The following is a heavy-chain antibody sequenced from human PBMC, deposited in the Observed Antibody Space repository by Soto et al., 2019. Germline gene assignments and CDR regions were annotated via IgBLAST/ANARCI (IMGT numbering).Heavy chain of an antibody. CDR3: AATIFGVVMWFDP. Sequence: SETLSLTCTVSGGSISSYYWSWIRQPPGKGLEWIGYIYYSGSTNYNPSLKSRVTISVDTSKNQFSQKLRSVTAADTAVYYCAATIFGVVMWFDPWGQGTLVTVSS. CDR2: IYYSGST. CDR1: GGSISSYY. V-gene: IGHV4-59*01. J-gene: IGHJ5*02. D-gene: IGHD3-3*01.